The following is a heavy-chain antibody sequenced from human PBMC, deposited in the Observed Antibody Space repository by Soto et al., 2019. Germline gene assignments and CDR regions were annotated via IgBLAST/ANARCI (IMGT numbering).Heavy chain of an antibody. CDR3: AKGAKKPTRVIVAPFDY. CDR1: GFTFSNYA. CDR2: ISGSGGST. V-gene: IGHV3-23*01. J-gene: IGHJ4*02. D-gene: IGHD5-12*01. Sequence: EVQLLESGGGLVQPGGSLRLSCAASGFTFSNYAMSWVRQAPGKGLEWVSAISGSGGSTYYADSVKGRFTISRDNTKKPLDLHMNSLRAEDTDVYYCAKGAKKPTRVIVAPFDYWGQGTLVTVSS.